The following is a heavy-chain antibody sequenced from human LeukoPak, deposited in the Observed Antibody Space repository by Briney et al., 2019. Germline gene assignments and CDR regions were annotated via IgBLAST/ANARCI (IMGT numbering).Heavy chain of an antibody. V-gene: IGHV3-66*02. J-gene: IGHJ4*02. CDR2: IYSGGST. CDR1: GFTVSSSY. D-gene: IGHD1-14*01. CDR3: TTSPHDHGPRADY. Sequence: PGGSLRLSCAASGFTVSSSYMSWVRQAPGKGLEWVSVIYSGGSTYYADSVKGRFTISRDNSKNTLYLQMNSLRAEDTAVYYCTTSPHDHGPRADYWGQGTLVTVSS.